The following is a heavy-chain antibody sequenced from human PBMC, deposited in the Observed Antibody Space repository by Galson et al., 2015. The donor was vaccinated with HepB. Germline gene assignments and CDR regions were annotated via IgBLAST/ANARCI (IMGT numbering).Heavy chain of an antibody. J-gene: IGHJ4*02. CDR1: GGSISSSNYY. Sequence: LSLTCSVSGGSISSSNYYWGWIRQLPGKGLEWIGSIYYSGSTYYNPSLESRVTISVDTSKNQFSLKLNSLTAADTAVYYCARDFGCSAGVCHNFDNWGPGTPVTVSS. CDR3: ARDFGCSAGVCHNFDN. V-gene: IGHV4-39*07. CDR2: IYYSGST. D-gene: IGHD2-8*02.